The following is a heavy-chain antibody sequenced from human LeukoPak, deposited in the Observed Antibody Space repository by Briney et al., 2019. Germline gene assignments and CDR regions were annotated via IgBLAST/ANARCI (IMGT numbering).Heavy chain of an antibody. CDR3: AGVPWNDP. CDR2: ISGSGGST. CDR1: GFTFSSYG. Sequence: GGSLRLSCVASGFTFSSYGMHWVRQAPGKGLEWVSAISGSGGSTYYADSVKGRFTISRDNSKNTLFLQMNSLRAEDTAVYYCAGVPWNDPWGQGTLVTVSS. D-gene: IGHD1-1*01. V-gene: IGHV3-23*01. J-gene: IGHJ5*02.